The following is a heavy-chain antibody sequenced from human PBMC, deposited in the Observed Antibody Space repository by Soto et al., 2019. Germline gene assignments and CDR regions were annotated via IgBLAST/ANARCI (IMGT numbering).Heavy chain of an antibody. D-gene: IGHD3-10*01. V-gene: IGHV4-30-4*01. CDR3: ARGGLWFGELRGDYYFDY. CDR2: IYYSGST. CDR1: GGSISSGDYY. Sequence: QVQLQESGPGLVKPSQTLSLTCTVSGGSISSGDYYWSRIRQPPGKGLEWIGYIYYSGSTYYNPSLKSRVTIYVDTSKNQFSLKLRSVTAADTAVYYCARGGLWFGELRGDYYFDYWGQGTLVTVSS. J-gene: IGHJ4*02.